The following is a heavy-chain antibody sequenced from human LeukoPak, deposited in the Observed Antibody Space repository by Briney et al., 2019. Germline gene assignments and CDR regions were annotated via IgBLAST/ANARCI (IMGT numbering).Heavy chain of an antibody. V-gene: IGHV3-7*01. D-gene: IGHD3-16*01. CDR3: ARVRWGGLYYFDY. J-gene: IGHJ4*02. CDR2: IKQDGSDK. Sequence: SGGSLRLSCAASGFTFSSAWMSWVRQAPGKGLEWVANIKQDGSDKYYVDSVKGRFTISRDIAKNSLYLHMNSLRAEDTAVYYCARVRWGGLYYFDYWGQGTLVTVSS. CDR1: GFTFSSAW.